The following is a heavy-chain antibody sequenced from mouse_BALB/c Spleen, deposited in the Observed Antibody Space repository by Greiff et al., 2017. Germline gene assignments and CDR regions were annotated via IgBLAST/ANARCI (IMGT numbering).Heavy chain of an antibody. CDR2: INSNGGST. CDR1: GFTFSSYG. J-gene: IGHJ3*01. Sequence: EVQLVESGGGSVQPGGSLKLSCAASGFTFSSYGMSWVRQTPDKRLELVATINSNGGSTYYPDSVKGRFTISRDNAKNTLYLQMSSLKSEDTAMYYCARDGRGFAYWGQGTLVTVSA. V-gene: IGHV5-6-3*01. CDR3: ARDGRGFAY.